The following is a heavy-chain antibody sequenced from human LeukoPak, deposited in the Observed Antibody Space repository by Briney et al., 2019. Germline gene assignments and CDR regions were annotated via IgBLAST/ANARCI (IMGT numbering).Heavy chain of an antibody. CDR1: GGSLSSYY. J-gene: IGHJ5*02. CDR2: IYTSGST. Sequence: SETLSLTCTVSGGSLSSYYWSWIRQPAGKGLGWVGRIYTSGSTNYNPSLKRRVTMSVDTSKNQFSLKLSSVTAAHTAVYYCARTYSGSYLFDPWGQGTLLTVSP. D-gene: IGHD1-26*01. V-gene: IGHV4-4*07. CDR3: ARTYSGSYLFDP.